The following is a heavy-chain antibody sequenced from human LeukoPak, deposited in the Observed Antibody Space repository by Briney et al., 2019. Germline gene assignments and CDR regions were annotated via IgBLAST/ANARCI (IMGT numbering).Heavy chain of an antibody. CDR2: IIPIFGTA. D-gene: IGHD2-21*02. J-gene: IGHJ4*02. CDR3: ARDHCGGDCYFDY. CDR1: GGTFSSYA. Sequence: GASVTVSCKASGGTFSSYAISWVRQAPGQGLEWMGGIIPIFGTANYAQKFQGRVTITADESTSTGYMELSSLRSEDTAVYYCARDHCGGDCYFDYWGQGTLVTVSS. V-gene: IGHV1-69*13.